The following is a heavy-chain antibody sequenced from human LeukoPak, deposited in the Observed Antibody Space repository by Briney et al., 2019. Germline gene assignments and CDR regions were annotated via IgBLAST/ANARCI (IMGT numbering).Heavy chain of an antibody. CDR2: MYHSGST. V-gene: IGHV4-38-2*02. D-gene: IGHD3-10*01. Sequence: PSETLSLTCTVSGYSISSGHYWGWIRQPPGKGLEWIGSMYHSGSTYYNPPLKSRVTISEDTSKNQFSLKLRSVTAADTAVYYCARGPRFGELLWHWFDPWGQGTLVTVSS. CDR1: GYSISSGHY. J-gene: IGHJ5*02. CDR3: ARGPRFGELLWHWFDP.